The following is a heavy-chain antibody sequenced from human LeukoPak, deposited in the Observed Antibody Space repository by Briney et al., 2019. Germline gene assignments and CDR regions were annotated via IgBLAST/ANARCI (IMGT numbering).Heavy chain of an antibody. V-gene: IGHV3-21*01. CDR1: GFTFSSYS. CDR2: ISSSSSYI. J-gene: IGHJ3*02. Sequence: GGSLRLSCAASGFTFSSYSMNWVRQAPGKGLEWVSSISSSSSYIYYADSVKGRFTISRDSAKNSLYLQMNSLRAEDTAVYYCARMSYRYGSAFDIWGQGTMVTVSS. D-gene: IGHD5-18*01. CDR3: ARMSYRYGSAFDI.